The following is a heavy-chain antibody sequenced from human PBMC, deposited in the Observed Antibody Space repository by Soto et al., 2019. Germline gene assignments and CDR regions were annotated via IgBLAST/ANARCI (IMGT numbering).Heavy chain of an antibody. J-gene: IGHJ4*02. D-gene: IGHD4-4*01. Sequence: QVQLVESGGGVVQPGRSLRLSCAVSGLTFSTYVMHWVRQAPGKGLDWVAVISYDGSNNYYADSVKGRFTICRDNSKNTLWLQMNTLRAEDTAIYYCAKGVGYSRPFDFRGQGTLVTVSS. CDR3: AKGVGYSRPFDF. CDR1: GLTFSTYV. V-gene: IGHV3-30*18. CDR2: ISYDGSNN.